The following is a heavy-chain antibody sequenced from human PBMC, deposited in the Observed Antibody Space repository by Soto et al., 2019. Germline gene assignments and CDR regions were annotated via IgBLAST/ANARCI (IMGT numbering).Heavy chain of an antibody. V-gene: IGHV1-69*01. CDR2: IDPMFDTS. CDR1: GGARTSYP. J-gene: IGHJ5*02. D-gene: IGHD2-21*01. CDR3: ATYPRPYNWIDI. Sequence: QVRLEQSGPEVKKPGSSVRVSCQASGGARTSYPIHWVRQAPGQRLEWMGVIDPMFDTSNLGDSFKTRLTLTAYVSTETVYMDLTGLRSDDTAVYFCATYPRPYNWIDIWGQGTLLTVSS.